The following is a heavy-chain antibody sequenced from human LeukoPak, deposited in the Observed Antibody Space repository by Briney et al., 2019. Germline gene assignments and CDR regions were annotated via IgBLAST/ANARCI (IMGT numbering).Heavy chain of an antibody. CDR2: ISAYNGNT. J-gene: IGHJ4*02. CDR3: ARTDSSGYYYLGRGRPHSHFDY. V-gene: IGHV1-18*01. Sequence: ASVKVSCKASGYTFTSYGISWVRQAPGQGLEWMGWISAYNGNTNYAQKLQGRVTMTTDTSTSTAYMELRSLRSDDTAVYYCARTDSSGYYYLGRGRPHSHFDYWGQGTLVTVSS. CDR1: GYTFTSYG. D-gene: IGHD3-22*01.